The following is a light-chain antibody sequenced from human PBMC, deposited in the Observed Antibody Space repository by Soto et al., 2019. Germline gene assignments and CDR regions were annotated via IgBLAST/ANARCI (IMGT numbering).Light chain of an antibody. J-gene: IGKJ3*01. Sequence: EIVLTQSPGTLSLSPGERATLSCRASQSVSSSYLAWYQQKPGQAPRLLIYGASSRATGIPDRFSGSGSGTDFTLTISRLEPEAFAVYYCQQYGRSLFTFGPGTKVDIK. V-gene: IGKV3-20*01. CDR1: QSVSSSY. CDR3: QQYGRSLFT. CDR2: GAS.